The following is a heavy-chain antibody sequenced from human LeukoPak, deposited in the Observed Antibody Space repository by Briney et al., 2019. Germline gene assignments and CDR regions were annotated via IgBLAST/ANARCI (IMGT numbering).Heavy chain of an antibody. CDR3: ARGDGYCSGGSCPFYFDY. V-gene: IGHV4-59*12. CDR1: AGSISDYH. CDR2: IFYSGST. J-gene: IGHJ4*02. Sequence: SETLSLTCTVAAGSISDYHWSWIRQPPGKGLEWIGCIFYSGSTYYNPSLKSRVTISVDTSKNQFSLKLSSVTAADTAVYYCARGDGYCSGGSCPFYFDYWGQGTLVTVSS. D-gene: IGHD2-15*01.